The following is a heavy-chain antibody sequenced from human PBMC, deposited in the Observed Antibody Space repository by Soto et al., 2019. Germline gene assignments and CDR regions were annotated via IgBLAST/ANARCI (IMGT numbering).Heavy chain of an antibody. CDR2: ISYDGSNK. V-gene: IGHV3-30-3*01. D-gene: IGHD6-19*01. J-gene: IGHJ3*02. CDR3: AGSVPDAFDI. CDR1: GFTFRSYA. Sequence: LRRSCAASGFTFRSYAMHWVRQAPGKGLEWVAVISYDGSNKYYADSVKGRFTISRDNSKNTLYLQMNSLRAEDTAVYYCAGSVPDAFDIWGQGTMVTVSS.